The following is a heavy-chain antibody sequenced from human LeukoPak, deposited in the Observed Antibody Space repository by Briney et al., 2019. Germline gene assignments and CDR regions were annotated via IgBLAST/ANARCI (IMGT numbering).Heavy chain of an antibody. D-gene: IGHD3-10*01. CDR1: GLTFRSYA. Sequence: GGSLRLSCAASGLTFRSYAMSWFRQAPGKGLEWLSSIGGSCGSTYHADSVKGRFTISRDNSKSTLYLHMNSLRPEDTAVYYCAKDLIRGVMRWFDPWGQGTLVTVSS. CDR3: AKDLIRGVMRWFDP. J-gene: IGHJ5*02. V-gene: IGHV3-23*01. CDR2: IGGSCGST.